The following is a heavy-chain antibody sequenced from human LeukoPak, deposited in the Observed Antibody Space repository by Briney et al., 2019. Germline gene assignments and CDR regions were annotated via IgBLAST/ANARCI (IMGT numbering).Heavy chain of an antibody. D-gene: IGHD4-11*01. CDR2: MNPNSGNT. CDR1: GYTFTSYD. V-gene: IGHV1-8*03. J-gene: IGHJ5*02. CDR3: ARGRGSTVTTEWSDP. Sequence: GASVKVSCKASGYTFTSYDINWVRQATGQGLEWMGWMNPNSGNTGYAQKFQGRVTFTRNTSISTTYMEVSSLRSEDTAVYYCARGRGSTVTTEWSDPWGQGTLVTVSS.